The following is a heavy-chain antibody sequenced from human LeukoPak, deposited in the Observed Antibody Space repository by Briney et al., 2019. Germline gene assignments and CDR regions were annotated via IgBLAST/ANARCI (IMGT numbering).Heavy chain of an antibody. CDR2: ISSSSSTI. J-gene: IGHJ4*02. D-gene: IGHD3-22*01. Sequence: GGSLRLSCAASGFTFSSYSMNWVRQAPGKGLEWVSYISSSSSTIYYADSVKGRFTISRDNAKNSLYLQMNSLRAEDTAVYYCARDLPRRRSDSSGSLDDYWGQGTLVTVSS. CDR3: ARDLPRRRSDSSGSLDDY. V-gene: IGHV3-48*04. CDR1: GFTFSSYS.